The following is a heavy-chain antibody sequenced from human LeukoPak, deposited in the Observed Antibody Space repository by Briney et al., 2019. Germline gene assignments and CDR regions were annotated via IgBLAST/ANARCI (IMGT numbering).Heavy chain of an antibody. CDR1: GFTFSSYA. J-gene: IGHJ4*02. CDR2: ISGSGGST. D-gene: IGHD3-3*01. CDR3: AKCPYYDFWSGYPYYFDY. Sequence: PGGSLRLSCAASGFTFSSYAMSWVRQAPGKGLEWVSAISGSGGSTYYADSVKGRFTISRDNSKNTLYLQMSSLRAEDTAVYYCAKCPYYDFWSGYPYYFDYWGQGTLVTVSS. V-gene: IGHV3-23*01.